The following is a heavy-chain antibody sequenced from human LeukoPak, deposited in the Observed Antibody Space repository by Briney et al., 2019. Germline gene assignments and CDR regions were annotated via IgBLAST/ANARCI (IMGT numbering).Heavy chain of an antibody. CDR3: SREKTTLTFDY. CDR1: GFTFSSYS. D-gene: IGHD5-12*01. CDR2: ISSSSSYI. Sequence: GGSLRLSCAASGFTFSSYSMNWVREAPGKGLEWVSSISSSSSYIYYADSVKGRFTISRDNAKNSLYLQMNSLRAADPARYYCSREKTTLTFDYWGQGTLVTVSS. V-gene: IGHV3-21*01. J-gene: IGHJ4*02.